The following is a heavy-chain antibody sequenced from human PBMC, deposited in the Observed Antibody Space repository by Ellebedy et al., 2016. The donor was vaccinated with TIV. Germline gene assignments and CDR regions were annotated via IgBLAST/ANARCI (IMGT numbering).Heavy chain of an antibody. CDR1: GFTFSSYA. CDR3: AAGYSSGAGTHYI. D-gene: IGHD6-19*01. CDR2: ISGSGGST. V-gene: IGHV3-23*01. Sequence: GGSLRLSXAASGFTFSSYAMSWVRQAPGKGLEWVSAISGSGGSTYYADSVKGRFTISRDNSKNTLYLQMNSLRAEDTAVYYCAAGYSSGAGTHYIWGQGTMVTVSS. J-gene: IGHJ3*02.